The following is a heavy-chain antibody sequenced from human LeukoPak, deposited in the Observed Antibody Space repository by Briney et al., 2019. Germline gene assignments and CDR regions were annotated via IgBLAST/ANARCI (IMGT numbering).Heavy chain of an antibody. D-gene: IGHD5-18*01. Sequence: SETLSLTCTVSGVSISSNNWWSWVRQPPGKGLEWIGEIYHTGSSNYNPSLKSRVSISVDKSRNQFSLQLSSVTAADTAVYCYSYQIDSWGQGTLVTVSS. CDR2: IYHTGSS. CDR3: SYQIDS. CDR1: GVSISSNNW. J-gene: IGHJ4*02. V-gene: IGHV4-4*02.